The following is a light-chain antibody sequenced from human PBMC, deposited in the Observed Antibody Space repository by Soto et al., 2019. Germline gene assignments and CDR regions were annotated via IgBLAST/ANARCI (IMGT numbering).Light chain of an antibody. CDR1: QNVNNY. J-gene: IGKJ2*01. CDR3: QQRTNWVSS. CDR2: DAS. V-gene: IGKV3-11*01. Sequence: LTQSPSTLPASVGDRVTLTCRASQNVNNYLAWYQQKPGQAPRLLIYDASNRATGIPARFSGSGSGTDFTLTISSLEPEDFAVYYCQQRTNWVSSFGQGTKLEI.